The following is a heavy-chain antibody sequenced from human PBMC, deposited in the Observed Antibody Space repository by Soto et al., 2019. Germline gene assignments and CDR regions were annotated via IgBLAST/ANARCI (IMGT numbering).Heavy chain of an antibody. J-gene: IGHJ4*02. V-gene: IGHV4-39*01. CDR1: GGSISSSSYY. D-gene: IGHD3-16*01. Sequence: NPSETLSLTCTVSGGSISSSSYYWGWIRQPPGKGLEWIGSIYYSGSTYYNPSLKSRVTISVDTSKKQFSLKLSSVTAADTAVYYCARRGYYDYAWGNWGQGTLVTVSS. CDR2: IYYSGST. CDR3: ARRGYYDYAWGN.